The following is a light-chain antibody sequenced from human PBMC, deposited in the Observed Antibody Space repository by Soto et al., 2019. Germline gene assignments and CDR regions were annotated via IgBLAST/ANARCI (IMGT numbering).Light chain of an antibody. CDR3: QQYGSSPET. CDR1: QSVSSSY. Sequence: DIVLTLSPGTLSLSPGESAALSCRATQSVSSSYLAWYQQKPGQAPRLLIYGASSRATGIPDRFSGSGSGTDFTLTISRLEPEDFAVYYCQQYGSSPETFGQGTKVDIK. J-gene: IGKJ1*01. CDR2: GAS. V-gene: IGKV3-20*01.